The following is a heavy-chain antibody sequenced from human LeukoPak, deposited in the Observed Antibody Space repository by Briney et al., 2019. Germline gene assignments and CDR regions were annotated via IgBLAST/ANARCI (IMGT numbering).Heavy chain of an antibody. V-gene: IGHV3-7*01. CDR1: GFTFRDYW. J-gene: IGHJ4*02. CDR3: ARAGGTSWADY. Sequence: GGSLRLSCEASGFTFRDYWMTWVRQAPGKGLEWVANVRQDGTEKFYVDSVKGRFTISRDNGKNSLYLHMNSLRVEDTAIYYCARAGGTSWADYWGQGTLVTVSS. D-gene: IGHD6-13*01. CDR2: VRQDGTEK.